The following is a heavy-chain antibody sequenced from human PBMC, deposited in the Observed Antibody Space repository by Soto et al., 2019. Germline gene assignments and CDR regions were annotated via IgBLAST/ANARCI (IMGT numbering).Heavy chain of an antibody. D-gene: IGHD3-10*01. Sequence: EVQLVQSGAEVKKPGESLKISCKGSGYSFTSYWIGWVRQMPGKGLEWMGIIYPGDSDTRYSPSFQGQVTISADKSIRPADLQWSSLKASDTAMYYCAGSFYGSGSYSDAFDIWGQGTMVTVSS. CDR2: IYPGDSDT. CDR1: GYSFTSYW. J-gene: IGHJ3*02. CDR3: AGSFYGSGSYSDAFDI. V-gene: IGHV5-51*03.